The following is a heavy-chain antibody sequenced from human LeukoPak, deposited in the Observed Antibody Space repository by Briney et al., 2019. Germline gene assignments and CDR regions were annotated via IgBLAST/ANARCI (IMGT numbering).Heavy chain of an antibody. J-gene: IGHJ4*02. Sequence: GESLTISCKGSGYSFTSYWINWVRQMPGKGLEWRGRIDPGDSYNTYSPSFQGRVTISTDKSITTAYLQWSSLKASDTAMYYCARQDTSMGWSDFDYWGQGTLVTVS. CDR1: GYSFTSYW. V-gene: IGHV5-10-1*01. CDR2: IDPGDSYN. CDR3: ARQDTSMGWSDFDY. D-gene: IGHD5-18*01.